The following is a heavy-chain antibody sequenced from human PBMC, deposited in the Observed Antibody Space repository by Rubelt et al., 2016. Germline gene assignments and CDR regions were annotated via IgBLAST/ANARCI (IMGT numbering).Heavy chain of an antibody. V-gene: IGHV3-9*01. CDR2: ISWNSGSM. CDR1: GFAFNDYA. J-gene: IGHJ4*02. Sequence: QLVESGGGLVQPGRSLRLSCTASGFAFNDYAMPWVRQAPGKGLEWVSGISWNSGSMAYADSVQGRFTIHRDNSKNTLYLQMNSLRAEATAVYYCAKEIYSGYGPFDYWGQGTLVTVSS. CDR3: AKEIYSGYGPFDY. D-gene: IGHD5-12*01.